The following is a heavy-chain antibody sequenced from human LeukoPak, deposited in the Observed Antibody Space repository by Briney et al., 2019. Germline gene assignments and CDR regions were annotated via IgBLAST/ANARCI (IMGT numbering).Heavy chain of an antibody. J-gene: IGHJ4*02. V-gene: IGHV3-23*01. CDR2: ISGCGTRT. Sequence: PGGSLRLSCAASGFTFGNYAMSWVRQAPGKGLEWVSAISGCGTRTYYADSVKGRFTISRDNSKNTLYLQMNSLRAEDTAVFYCAKERDSSGYFDFWGQGSLVTVSS. CDR3: AKERDSSGYFDF. CDR1: GFTFGNYA. D-gene: IGHD3-22*01.